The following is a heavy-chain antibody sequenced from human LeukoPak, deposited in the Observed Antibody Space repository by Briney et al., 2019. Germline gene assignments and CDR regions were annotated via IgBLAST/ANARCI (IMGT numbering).Heavy chain of an antibody. V-gene: IGHV1-18*01. CDR1: GYTFTRYG. Sequence: GASVNVSCKASGYTFTRYGISWVRQAPGQGLEWMGWISAYNGNTNYAQKLQGRVTMTTDTSTSTAYMELRSLRSDDTAVYYCARRPYGDNYYYYMDVWGKGTTVTVSS. J-gene: IGHJ6*03. CDR3: ARRPYGDNYYYYMDV. CDR2: ISAYNGNT. D-gene: IGHD4-17*01.